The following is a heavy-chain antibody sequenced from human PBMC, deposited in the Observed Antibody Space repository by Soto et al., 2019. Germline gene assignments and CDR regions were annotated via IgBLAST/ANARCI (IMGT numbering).Heavy chain of an antibody. J-gene: IGHJ4*02. Sequence: ETLSLTCTVYGGSISSYYWSWIRQPPGKGLEWIGYIYYSGSTNYNPSLKSRVTISVDTSKNQFSLKLSSVTAADTAVYYCARGYCSGGSCLHDYWGQGTLVTVSS. V-gene: IGHV4-59*01. D-gene: IGHD2-15*01. CDR2: IYYSGST. CDR1: GGSISSYY. CDR3: ARGYCSGGSCLHDY.